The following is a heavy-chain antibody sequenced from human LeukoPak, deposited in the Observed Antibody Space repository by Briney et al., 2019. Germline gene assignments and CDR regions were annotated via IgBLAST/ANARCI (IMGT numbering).Heavy chain of an antibody. J-gene: IGHJ6*04. V-gene: IGHV1-18*04. CDR3: AKDQADGDDNYDYYGMDV. Sequence: GASVKLSCKAAGYTFTSYGIGWVRQAPGQGIEWMGWISANNGNTNYSQKVHGRVTMTTDTSTSTAYMELRSLRSDDTAVYYCAKDQADGDDNYDYYGMDVWGKGTTVTVSS. CDR1: GYTFTSYG. CDR2: ISANNGNT. D-gene: IGHD4-17*01.